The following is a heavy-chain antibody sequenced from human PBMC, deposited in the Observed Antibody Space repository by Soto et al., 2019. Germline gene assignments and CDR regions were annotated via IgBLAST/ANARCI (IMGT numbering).Heavy chain of an antibody. CDR3: AGRCSGGSCYTFDY. D-gene: IGHD2-15*01. CDR2: ISGSGGST. CDR1: GFTFSSYA. V-gene: IGHV3-23*01. J-gene: IGHJ4*02. Sequence: TGWSLRLSCAASGFTFSSYAMSWVRQAPGKGLEWVSAISGSGGSTYYADSVKGRFTISRDNSKNTLYLQMNSLRAEDTAVYYCAGRCSGGSCYTFDYWGQGTLVTVSS.